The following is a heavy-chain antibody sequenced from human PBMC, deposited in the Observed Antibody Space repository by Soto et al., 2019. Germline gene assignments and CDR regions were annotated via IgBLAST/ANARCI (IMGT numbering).Heavy chain of an antibody. J-gene: IGHJ5*02. CDR3: ARDFYYDSSGYYYRSWFDP. CDR2: ISAYNGNT. CDR1: GSTFTSYG. D-gene: IGHD3-22*01. Sequence: ASVKVSCKVSGSTFTSYGISWVRQAPGQGLEWMGWISAYNGNTNYAQKLQGRVTMTTDTSTSTAYMELRSLRSDDTAVYYCARDFYYDSSGYYYRSWFDPWGQGTLVTVSS. V-gene: IGHV1-18*01.